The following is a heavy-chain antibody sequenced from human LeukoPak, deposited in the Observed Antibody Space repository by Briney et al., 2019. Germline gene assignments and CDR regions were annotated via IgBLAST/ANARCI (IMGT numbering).Heavy chain of an antibody. J-gene: IGHJ6*03. CDR1: GFTFSITW. CDR3: ARDLRYCCYMDL. V-gene: IGHV3-7*01. Sequence: GSLRLSCAASGFTFSITWMSWVRQAPGQGLEWVATQKQDGSEIYYLHPEKGRLTISGDNAKNSLYLQMNSLRAEDTAVYYCARDLRYCCYMDLWGEGTTVTVSS. CDR2: QKQDGSEI.